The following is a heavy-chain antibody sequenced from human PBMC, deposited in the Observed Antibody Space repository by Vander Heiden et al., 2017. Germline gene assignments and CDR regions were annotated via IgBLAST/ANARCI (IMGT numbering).Heavy chain of an antibody. CDR2: INHSGST. Sequence: QVQLQQWGAGLLKPSEALSLTCAVYGGSFSGYYWSWIRQPPGKGLEWIGEINHSGSTNDNPSLKSRVTISVDTSKNQFSLKLSSVTAADTAVYYCARGGRYSSSWYLKNAFDIWGQGTMGTVSA. CDR3: ARGGRYSSSWYLKNAFDI. V-gene: IGHV4-34*01. D-gene: IGHD6-13*01. J-gene: IGHJ3*02. CDR1: GGSFSGYY.